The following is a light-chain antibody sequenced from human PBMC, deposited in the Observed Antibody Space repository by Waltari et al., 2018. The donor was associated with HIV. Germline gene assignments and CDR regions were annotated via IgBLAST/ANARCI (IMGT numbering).Light chain of an antibody. CDR3: GTWDSSLSAWV. CDR2: DNN. J-gene: IGLJ3*02. V-gene: IGLV1-51*01. Sequence: QSVLTQPPSVSAAPGRKVTISCSGRSPNIGNDFVSWYQQVPGTAPKLLIYDNNKRPSGIADRFSGSKSGTSATLAITGLQTGDEADYYCGTWDSSLSAWVFGGGTKLTVL. CDR1: SPNIGNDF.